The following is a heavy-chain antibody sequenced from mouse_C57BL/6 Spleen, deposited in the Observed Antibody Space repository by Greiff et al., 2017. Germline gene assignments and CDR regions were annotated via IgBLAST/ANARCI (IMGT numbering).Heavy chain of an antibody. CDR3: ATAQAISYYFDY. J-gene: IGHJ2*01. D-gene: IGHD3-2*02. CDR2: IYPGDGDT. Sequence: VQLQQSGAELVKPGASVKISCKASGYAFSSYWMNWVKQRPGKGLEWIGQIYPGDGDTNYNGKFKGKATLTADKSSSTAYMQLSSLTSEDSAVYFCATAQAISYYFDYWGQGTTLTVSS. CDR1: GYAFSSYW. V-gene: IGHV1-80*01.